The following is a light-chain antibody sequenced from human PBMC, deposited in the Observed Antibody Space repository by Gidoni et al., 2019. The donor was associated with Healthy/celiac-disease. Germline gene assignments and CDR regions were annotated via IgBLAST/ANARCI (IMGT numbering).Light chain of an antibody. CDR1: QDISNY. V-gene: IGKV1-33*01. CDR3: QQYDNLPPYT. J-gene: IGKJ2*01. CDR2: DAS. Sequence: IQMTQSPSSLSASVGDRVTITCQASQDISNYLNWYQQKPGKAPKLLIYDASNLETGVPSRFSGSGSGTDFTFTISRLQPEDIATYYCQQYDNLPPYTFXQXTKLEIK.